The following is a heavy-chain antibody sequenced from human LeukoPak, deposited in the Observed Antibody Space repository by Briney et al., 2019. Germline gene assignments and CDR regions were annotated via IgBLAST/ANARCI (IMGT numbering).Heavy chain of an antibody. CDR1: GYTFTSYY. CDR2: INPNSGGT. D-gene: IGHD6-6*01. J-gene: IGHJ4*02. V-gene: IGHV1-2*02. CDR3: ATSSGSAVFPFDY. Sequence: ASVTVSCKTSGYTFTSYYMHWVRQAPGQGLQWLGWINPNSGGTILPQQFRGRLTLTRDMSVSTAFLDLSGLTSDDTAVYYCATSSGSAVFPFDYWGRGTLFPVSS.